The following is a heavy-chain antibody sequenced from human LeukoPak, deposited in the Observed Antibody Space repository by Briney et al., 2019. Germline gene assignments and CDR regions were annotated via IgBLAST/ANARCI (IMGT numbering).Heavy chain of an antibody. CDR3: ARDDGSGSDSMDV. CDR1: GGSISSYY. V-gene: IGHV4-59*01. CDR2: IYYSGST. J-gene: IGHJ6*03. D-gene: IGHD3-10*01. Sequence: SETLSLTCTVSGGSISSYYWNWIRQPPGKGLEWIGYIYYSGSTNYNPSLKSRVTISVDTSKNQFSLKLSSVTAADTAVYYCARDDGSGSDSMDVWGKGTTVTVSS.